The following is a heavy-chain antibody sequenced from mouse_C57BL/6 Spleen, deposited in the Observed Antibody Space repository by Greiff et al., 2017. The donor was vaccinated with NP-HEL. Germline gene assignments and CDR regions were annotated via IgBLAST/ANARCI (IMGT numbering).Heavy chain of an antibody. CDR2: ISDGGSYT. V-gene: IGHV5-4*01. J-gene: IGHJ1*03. Sequence: EVQGVESGGGLVKPGGSLKLSCAASGFTFSSYAMSWVRQTPEKRLEWVATISDGGSYTYYPDNVKGRFTISRDNAKNNLYLQMSHLKSEDTAMYYGEREGCSTERYFEVGGTGTTVTVAA. D-gene: IGHD1-1*01. CDR1: GFTFSSYA. CDR3: EREGCSTERYFEV.